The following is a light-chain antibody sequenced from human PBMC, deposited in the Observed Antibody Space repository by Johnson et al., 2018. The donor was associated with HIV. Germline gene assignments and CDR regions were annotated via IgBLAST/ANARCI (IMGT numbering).Light chain of an antibody. CDR2: DNN. J-gene: IGLJ1*01. V-gene: IGLV1-51*01. Sequence: QSVLTQPPSVSAAPGQKVTISCSGSSSNIGNNYVSWYQQLPGTAPKLLIYDNNKRPSGIPGRFSGSKSGTSATLGITGLQTGDEADYYCGTWDSSLSSYVIGIGTKVTVL. CDR3: GTWDSSLSSYV. CDR1: SSNIGNNY.